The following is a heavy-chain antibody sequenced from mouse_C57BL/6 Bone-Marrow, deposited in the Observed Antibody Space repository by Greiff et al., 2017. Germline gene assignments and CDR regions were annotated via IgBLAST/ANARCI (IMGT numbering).Heavy chain of an antibody. J-gene: IGHJ2*01. V-gene: IGHV1-50*01. CDR3: ARSWVPYYFDY. Sequence: QVQLQQPGAELVKPGASVKLSYKASGYTFTSYWMQWVKQRPGQGLEWIGEIDPSDSYTNYNQKFKGKATLTVDTSSSTAYMQLSSLTSEDSAVYYCARSWVPYYFDYWGQGTTLTVSS. CDR1: GYTFTSYW. CDR2: IDPSDSYT. D-gene: IGHD4-1*01.